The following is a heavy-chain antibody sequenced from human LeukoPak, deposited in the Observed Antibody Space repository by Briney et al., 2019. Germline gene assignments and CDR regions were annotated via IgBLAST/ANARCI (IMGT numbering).Heavy chain of an antibody. D-gene: IGHD6-13*01. CDR2: FYRGETT. Sequence: PGGSLRLSCVVSGFTASSSYMYWVRQAPGKGLEWVSFFYRGETTYYAESVRGRFTISRDISKNTLYLLMNSLIPEDTAVYYCARDRRAAAGNWPAPLNYYYYGMDVWGQGTTVTVSS. V-gene: IGHV3-53*01. CDR1: GFTASSSY. J-gene: IGHJ6*02. CDR3: ARDRRAAAGNWPAPLNYYYYGMDV.